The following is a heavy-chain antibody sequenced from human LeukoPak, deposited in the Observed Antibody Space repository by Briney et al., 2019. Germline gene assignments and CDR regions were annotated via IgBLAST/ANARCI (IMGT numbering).Heavy chain of an antibody. CDR1: GFTFSTSW. CDR3: ARPPGAGYNFFDY. V-gene: IGHV3-7*01. CDR2: IKQDGSEK. J-gene: IGHJ4*02. Sequence: GGSLRLSCAASGFTFSTSWMSWARQAPGKGLEWVANIKQDGSEKYYVDSVKGRFTISRDNAKNSLYLQMNSLRAEDTAVYYCARPPGAGYNFFDYWGQGTLVTVSS. D-gene: IGHD5-24*01.